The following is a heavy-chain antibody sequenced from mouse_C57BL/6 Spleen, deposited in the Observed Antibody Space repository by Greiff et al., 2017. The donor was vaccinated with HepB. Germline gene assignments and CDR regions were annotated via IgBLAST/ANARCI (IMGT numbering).Heavy chain of an antibody. CDR2: IYPGSGST. J-gene: IGHJ4*01. CDR3: ARFMTYYAMDY. CDR1: GYTFTSYW. D-gene: IGHD1-1*01. Sequence: QAQLQQPGAELVKPGASVKMSCKASGYTFTSYWITWVKQRPGQGLEWIGDIYPGSGSTNYNEKFKSKATLTVDTSSSTAYMQLSSLTSEDSAVYYCARFMTYYAMDYWGQGTSVTVSS. V-gene: IGHV1-55*01.